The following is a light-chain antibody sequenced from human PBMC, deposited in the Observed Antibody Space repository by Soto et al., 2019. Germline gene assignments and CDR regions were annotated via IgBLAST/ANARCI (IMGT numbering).Light chain of an antibody. V-gene: IGLV2-14*01. Sequence: QSALTQPASVSGSPGQSITISRTGTISDIAAYNYVSWYQQHPGRAPKLLIYEVSNRPSGVSNRFSGSKSGNTASLTISGLQAEDEADYYCSSYTSSSTLVFGTGTKVTVL. CDR3: SSYTSSSTLV. J-gene: IGLJ1*01. CDR1: ISDIAAYNY. CDR2: EVS.